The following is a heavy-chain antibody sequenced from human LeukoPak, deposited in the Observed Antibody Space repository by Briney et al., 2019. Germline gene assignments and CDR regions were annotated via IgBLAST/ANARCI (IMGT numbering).Heavy chain of an antibody. J-gene: IGHJ4*02. D-gene: IGHD6-19*01. CDR2: IGTAGDT. Sequence: SGGSLRLSCAASGFTFSSYDMHWVRQVTGKGLEWVSAIGTAGDTYYPGSVKGRFTISRENAKNSLYLQMNSLRAGDTAVYYCARGAVAGTLWVAPVDYWGQGTLVTVSS. CDR3: ARGAVAGTLWVAPVDY. V-gene: IGHV3-13*01. CDR1: GFTFSSYD.